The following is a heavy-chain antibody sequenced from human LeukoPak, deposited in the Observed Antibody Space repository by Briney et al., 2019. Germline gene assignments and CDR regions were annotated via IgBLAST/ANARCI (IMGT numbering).Heavy chain of an antibody. CDR1: GFTFSSYW. J-gene: IGHJ4*02. D-gene: IGHD3-10*01. V-gene: IGHV3-7*03. CDR2: IKQDGSEK. Sequence: PGGSLRLSCAASGFTFSSYWMSWVRQAPGKGLEWVANIKQDGSEKYYVDSVKGRFTISRDNAKNSLYLQMNSLRAEDTAVYYCAKKDYGSGSYSGYFDYWGQGTLVTVSS. CDR3: AKKDYGSGSYSGYFDY.